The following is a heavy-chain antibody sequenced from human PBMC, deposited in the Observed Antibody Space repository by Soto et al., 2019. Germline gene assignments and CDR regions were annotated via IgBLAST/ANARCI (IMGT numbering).Heavy chain of an antibody. D-gene: IGHD4-17*01. J-gene: IGHJ6*02. CDR2: INPNSGGT. Sequence: GDSVKVSCKTSGYTFTGYYMHWVRQAPGQGLEWMGWINPNSGGTNYAQKFQGRVTMTRDTSISTAYMELSRLRSDDKAVYYCARSYGDYVSLYYYGMDVWGQGTTVNVSS. V-gene: IGHV1-2*02. CDR1: GYTFTGYY. CDR3: ARSYGDYVSLYYYGMDV.